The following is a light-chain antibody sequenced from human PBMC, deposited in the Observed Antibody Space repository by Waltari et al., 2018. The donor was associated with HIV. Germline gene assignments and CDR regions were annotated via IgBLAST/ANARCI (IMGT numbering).Light chain of an antibody. CDR2: QNI. V-gene: IGLV1-40*01. CDR3: QSYDRRLMWV. Sequence: HSLLTQPPSVSGAPGQRVTISCTGRSSNIGAGYDVHWYQKYPGTAPKLLIFQNINRPSGVPDRFSGSKSVTSASLVITGLQAEDEADYYCQSYDRRLMWVFGGGTSLTV. J-gene: IGLJ2*01. CDR1: SSNIGAGYD.